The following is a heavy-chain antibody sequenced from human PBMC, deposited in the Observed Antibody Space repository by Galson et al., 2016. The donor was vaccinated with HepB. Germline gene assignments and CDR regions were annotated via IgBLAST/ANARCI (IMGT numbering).Heavy chain of an antibody. V-gene: IGHV3-30*18. CDR1: GFTFNTYA. Sequence: SLRLSCAASGFTFNTYAMHWVRQAPGKGLEWVAVISYDGRNQHYADSVKGRFTISRDNSKNTLYLQMNSLRPEDTAVYYCAKDLTIFGMIMSPGDWGQGTLVTVSS. J-gene: IGHJ4*02. CDR3: AKDLTIFGMIMSPGD. CDR2: ISYDGRNQ. D-gene: IGHD3-3*01.